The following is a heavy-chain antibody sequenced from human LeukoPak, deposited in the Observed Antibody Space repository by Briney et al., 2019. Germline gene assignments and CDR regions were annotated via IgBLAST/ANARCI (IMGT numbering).Heavy chain of an antibody. CDR2: ISPAGGTT. CDR1: GFTFSSEA. J-gene: IGHJ4*02. D-gene: IGHD3-16*02. CDR3: AKDPRSFIASPFDY. V-gene: IGHV3-23*01. Sequence: GGSLRLSCAVSGFTFSSEAMGWVRQLPGGGLEWVSTISPAGGTTYYAESMKGRFTISRDNSKNTLYLQMNSLRAEDTAVYYCAKDPRSFIASPFDYWGQGTLVTVSS.